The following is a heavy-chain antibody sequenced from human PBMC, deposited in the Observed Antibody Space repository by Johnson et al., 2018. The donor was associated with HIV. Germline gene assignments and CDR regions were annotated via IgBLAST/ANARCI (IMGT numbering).Heavy chain of an antibody. CDR2: LRYDGTNK. D-gene: IGHD1-26*01. V-gene: IGHV3-30*02. Sequence: VQLVESGGGVVQPGGSLRLSCAASGFTFSSYAMHWVRQAPGTGLEWVAFLRYDGTNKYFADSVKGRFTISRDSSKNTLYLQMNSLRAGETAVYYCARALGATYAFDIWGQGTMVTVSS. CDR3: ARALGATYAFDI. J-gene: IGHJ3*02. CDR1: GFTFSSYA.